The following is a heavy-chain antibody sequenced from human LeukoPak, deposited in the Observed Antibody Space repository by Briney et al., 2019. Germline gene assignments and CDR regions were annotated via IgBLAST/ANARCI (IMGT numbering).Heavy chain of an antibody. Sequence: SETLSLTCTVSGASINSDTYYWGWIRQPPGRGLEWIGTHSHSGSAYYNPSLKSRVTISVDTSKNQFSLKLSSVTAADSALYYCARVVQNSGTIDDWGQGTLVTVSS. J-gene: IGHJ4*02. CDR1: GASINSDTYY. D-gene: IGHD3-10*01. CDR2: HSHSGSA. CDR3: ARVVQNSGTIDD. V-gene: IGHV4-39*07.